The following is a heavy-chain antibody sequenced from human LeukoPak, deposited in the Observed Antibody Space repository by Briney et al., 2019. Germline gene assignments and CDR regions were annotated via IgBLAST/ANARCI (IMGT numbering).Heavy chain of an antibody. V-gene: IGHV3-23*01. CDR3: ANPFSTPRSNYYIDV. J-gene: IGHJ6*03. CDR1: GFTFSSYA. CDR2: ISGSGGST. D-gene: IGHD2-2*01. Sequence: PGGSLRLSCAASGFTFSSYAMSWVRQAPGKGVEWVSAISGSGGSTYYADSVKGRFTISRDNSKSTLYLQMNSLRAEDTAVYYCANPFSTPRSNYYIDVWGKGTTVTVSS.